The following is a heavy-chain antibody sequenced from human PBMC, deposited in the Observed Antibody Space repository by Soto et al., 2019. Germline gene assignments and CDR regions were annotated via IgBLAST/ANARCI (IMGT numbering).Heavy chain of an antibody. V-gene: IGHV4-61*01. CDR1: GGSVSSGSYY. CDR3: ARGAYYDILTGYYGGGNWFDP. D-gene: IGHD3-9*01. CDR2: IYYSGST. J-gene: IGHJ5*02. Sequence: QVQLQESGPGLVKPSETLSLTCTVSGGSVSSGSYYWSWIRQPPGKGLEWIGYIYYSGSTNYNPSLKSRVTISVVTSKNQFSLKLSSVTAADTAVYYCARGAYYDILTGYYGGGNWFDPWGQGTLVTVSS.